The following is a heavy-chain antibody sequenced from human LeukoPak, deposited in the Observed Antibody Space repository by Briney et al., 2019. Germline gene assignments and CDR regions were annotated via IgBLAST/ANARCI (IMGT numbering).Heavy chain of an antibody. CDR2: INHSGST. CDR1: GGSFSGYY. CDR3: AGGEYNWNTYYYYYYGMDV. Sequence: PSETLSLTCAVYGGSFSGYYWSWIRQPPGKGLEWIGEINHSGSTNYNPSLKSRVTISVGTSKNQFSLKLSSVTAADTAVYYCAGGEYNWNTYYYYYYGMDVWGQGTTVTVSS. V-gene: IGHV4-34*01. D-gene: IGHD1-20*01. J-gene: IGHJ6*02.